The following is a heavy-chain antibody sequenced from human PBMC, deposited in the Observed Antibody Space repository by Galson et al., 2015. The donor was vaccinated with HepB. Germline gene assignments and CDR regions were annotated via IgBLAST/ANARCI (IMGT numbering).Heavy chain of an antibody. Sequence: TLSLTCAVYGGSFSSYYWSWIRQPPGKGLEWIGEINHSGSTNYNPSLKSRVTISVDTSKNQFSLKLSSVTAADTAVYYCAREAGDFWSGNYMLDPWGQGTLATASS. CDR3: AREAGDFWSGNYMLDP. V-gene: IGHV4-34*01. J-gene: IGHJ5*02. D-gene: IGHD3-3*01. CDR1: GGSFSSYY. CDR2: INHSGST.